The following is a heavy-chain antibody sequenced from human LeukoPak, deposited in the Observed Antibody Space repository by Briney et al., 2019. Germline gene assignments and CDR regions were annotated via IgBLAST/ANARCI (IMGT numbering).Heavy chain of an antibody. D-gene: IGHD6-6*01. CDR1: GGSFSGYY. Sequence: SGTLSLTCAVYGGSFSGYYWSWIRQPPGKGLEWIGEINHSGSTNYNPSLKSRVTISVDTSKNQFSLKLSSVTAADTAVYYCARGVAARPRRLLDYWGQGTLVTVSS. V-gene: IGHV4-34*01. CDR3: ARGVAARPRRLLDY. J-gene: IGHJ4*02. CDR2: INHSGST.